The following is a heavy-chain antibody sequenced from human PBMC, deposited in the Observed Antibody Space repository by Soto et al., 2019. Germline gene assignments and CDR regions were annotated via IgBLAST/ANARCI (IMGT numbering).Heavy chain of an antibody. D-gene: IGHD6-13*01. Sequence: QVQLVQSGAEVKKPGASVKVSCKASGYTFTGYYMHWVRQAPGQGLEWMGWIDPNSGGTNYAQKFQGWVTMARDTYISTAYMELSRLRSDDTAVYYCARGPLIAAAGFHRNNWFDPWGQGPLVTVSS. V-gene: IGHV1-2*04. CDR1: GYTFTGYY. CDR2: IDPNSGGT. J-gene: IGHJ5*02. CDR3: ARGPLIAAAGFHRNNWFDP.